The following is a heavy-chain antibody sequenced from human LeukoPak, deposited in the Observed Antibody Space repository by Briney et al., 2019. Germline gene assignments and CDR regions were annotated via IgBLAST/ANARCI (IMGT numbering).Heavy chain of an antibody. V-gene: IGHV3-74*01. CDR1: GFTLGRYW. CDR2: SNSDGKIT. Sequence: GGSLRLSCAASGFTLGRYWMPWFRQAPGTGLVWVARSNSDGKITDYADSVRGRFTTSRDNTKNTVYLQMSSLRAEDTGVYYCARDHHDFWSGYPNYWGQGTLVIVSS. D-gene: IGHD3-3*01. CDR3: ARDHHDFWSGYPNY. J-gene: IGHJ4*02.